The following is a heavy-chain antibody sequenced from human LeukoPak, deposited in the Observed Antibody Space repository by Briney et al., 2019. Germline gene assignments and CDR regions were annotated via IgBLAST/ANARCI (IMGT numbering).Heavy chain of an antibody. CDR3: ARYYDSSGYYWGHFDS. CDR2: ISGSGGST. V-gene: IGHV3-23*01. Sequence: GGSLRLSCAASGFTFSSYAMSWVRQAPGKGLEWVSAISGSGGSTYYADSVKGRFTISRDNSKNTLYLQMNSLRAEDTAVYYCARYYDSSGYYWGHFDSWGQGTLVTVSS. J-gene: IGHJ4*02. CDR1: GFTFSSYA. D-gene: IGHD3-22*01.